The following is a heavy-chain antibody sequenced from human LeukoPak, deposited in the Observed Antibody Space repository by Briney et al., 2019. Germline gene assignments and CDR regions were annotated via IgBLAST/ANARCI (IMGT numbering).Heavy chain of an antibody. V-gene: IGHV3-23*01. Sequence: GGSLRLSCAASGFTFSTYAMSWVRQAPGKGLEWVSAISGGGGNTYYADSVRGRFTISRDNSKNTLYLHMSSLRAEDTAVYYRAKGRYDSTGYRYFDYWGQGTLVTVSS. CDR1: GFTFSTYA. CDR3: AKGRYDSTGYRYFDY. CDR2: ISGGGGNT. D-gene: IGHD3-22*01. J-gene: IGHJ4*02.